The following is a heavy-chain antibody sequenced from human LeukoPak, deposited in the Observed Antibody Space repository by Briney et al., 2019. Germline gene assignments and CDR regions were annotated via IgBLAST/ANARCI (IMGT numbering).Heavy chain of an antibody. J-gene: IGHJ5*02. D-gene: IGHD5-12*01. Sequence: GGSLRLSCAASGFTFSSYWMGWVRQAPGKGLEWVAVIWYDGSNKYYADSVKGRFTISRDNSKNTLYLQMNSLRAEDTAVYYCARDWLRGPTENWFDPWGQGTLVTVSS. V-gene: IGHV3-33*08. CDR1: GFTFSSYW. CDR3: ARDWLRGPTENWFDP. CDR2: IWYDGSNK.